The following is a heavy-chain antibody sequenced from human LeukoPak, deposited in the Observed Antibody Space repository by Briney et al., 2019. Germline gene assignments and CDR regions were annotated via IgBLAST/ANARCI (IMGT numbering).Heavy chain of an antibody. CDR2: INPSGGAT. V-gene: IGHV1-46*04. CDR1: GYTFTNYY. D-gene: IGHD3-22*01. CDR3: ARGSFGDYYYDSSGYDY. J-gene: IGHJ4*02. Sequence: GASVKVSCKTSGYTFTNYYIHWVRQAPGQGLDWMGVINPSGGATAYAQKLQGRVTLTRDTSTSTVYMELSSLRSEDTAVYYCARGSFGDYYYDSSGYDYWGQGTLVTVSS.